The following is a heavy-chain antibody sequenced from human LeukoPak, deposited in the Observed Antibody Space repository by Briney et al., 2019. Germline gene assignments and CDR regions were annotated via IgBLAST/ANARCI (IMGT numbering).Heavy chain of an antibody. CDR3: ARHRGGQWLVRKAHQDFDY. D-gene: IGHD6-19*01. Sequence: SETLSLTCTVSGGSISSSSYYWGWIRQPPGKGLEWIGSIYYSGSTNYNPSLKSRVTISVDTSKNQFSLKLSSVTAADTAVYYCARHRGGQWLVRKAHQDFDYWGQGTLVTVSS. CDR2: IYYSGST. CDR1: GGSISSSSYY. J-gene: IGHJ4*02. V-gene: IGHV4-39*01.